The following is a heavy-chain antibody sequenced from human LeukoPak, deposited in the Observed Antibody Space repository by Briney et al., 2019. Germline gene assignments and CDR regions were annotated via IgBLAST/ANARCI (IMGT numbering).Heavy chain of an antibody. CDR2: IYSGGST. J-gene: IGHJ6*04. V-gene: IGHV3-66*02. CDR1: GFTVSSNY. Sequence: GGSLRLSCAASGFTVSSNYMSWVRQAPGKGLEWVSVIYSGGSTYYDASVKGRFTISRDNSKNTLYLQMTTLSAEDTAVYYCARDRALKGVWGKGTTVTVSS. D-gene: IGHD1-14*01. CDR3: ARDRALKGV.